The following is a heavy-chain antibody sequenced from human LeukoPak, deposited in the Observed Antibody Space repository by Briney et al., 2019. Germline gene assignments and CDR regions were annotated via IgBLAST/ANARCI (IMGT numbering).Heavy chain of an antibody. V-gene: IGHV4-59*01. J-gene: IGHJ4*02. Sequence: SSETLSLTCTVSGGSISSYYWSWIRQPPGKGLEWIGYIYYSGSTNYNPSLKSRVTISVDTSKNQFSLKLSSVTAADTAVYYCARGTVYGGNAYYFDYWGERTLVTVSS. CDR2: IYYSGST. D-gene: IGHD4-23*01. CDR3: ARGTVYGGNAYYFDY. CDR1: GGSISSYY.